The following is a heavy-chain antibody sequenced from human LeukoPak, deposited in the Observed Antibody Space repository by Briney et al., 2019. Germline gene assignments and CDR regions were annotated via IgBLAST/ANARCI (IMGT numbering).Heavy chain of an antibody. D-gene: IGHD6-13*01. CDR1: GFTFSSYE. V-gene: IGHV3-48*03. Sequence: PGGSLRLSCAASGFTFSSYEMNWVRQAPGKGLEWVSYISSSGSTIYYADSVKGRFTISRDNSKNTLYLQMNSLRAEDTAVYYCARCLGEGSWDFNGNFDYWGQGTLVTVSS. CDR3: ARCLGEGSWDFNGNFDY. CDR2: ISSSGSTI. J-gene: IGHJ4*02.